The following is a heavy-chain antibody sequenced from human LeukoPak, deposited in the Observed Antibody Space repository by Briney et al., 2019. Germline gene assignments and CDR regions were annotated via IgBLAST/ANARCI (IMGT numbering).Heavy chain of an antibody. V-gene: IGHV1-69*13. Sequence: SVKVSCKASGGTFSSYAISWVRQAPGQGLEWMGGIIPIFGTANYAQKFQGRVTITADESTSTAYMELSSLRSEDTAVYYCASGSYDSSGSFDPWGQGTLVTVSS. CDR2: IIPIFGTA. J-gene: IGHJ5*02. CDR1: GGTFSSYA. D-gene: IGHD3-22*01. CDR3: ASGSYDSSGSFDP.